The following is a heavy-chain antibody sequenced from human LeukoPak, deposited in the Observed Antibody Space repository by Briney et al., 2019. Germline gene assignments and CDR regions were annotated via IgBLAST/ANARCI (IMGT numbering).Heavy chain of an antibody. Sequence: ASVKVSCKASGGTFSSYAISWVRQATGQGLEWMGWMNPNSGNTGYAQKFQGRVTMTMNTPISTAYMELSSLRSEDTAVYYCARGRTSYYYDSRLDPWGQGTLVTVSS. D-gene: IGHD3-22*01. CDR1: GGTFSSYA. V-gene: IGHV1-8*02. CDR2: MNPNSGNT. J-gene: IGHJ5*02. CDR3: ARGRTSYYYDSRLDP.